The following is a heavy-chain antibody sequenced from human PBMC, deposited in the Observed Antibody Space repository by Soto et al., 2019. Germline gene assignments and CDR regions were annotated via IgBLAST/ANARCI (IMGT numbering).Heavy chain of an antibody. V-gene: IGHV4-34*01. CDR2: VNHSGST. J-gene: IGHJ4*02. Sequence: PSETLSLTCAVYGGSFSGYYWSWIRQPPGKGLEWIGEVNHSGSTNYNPSLKSRVTISVDTSKNQFSLKLSSVTAADTAVYYCARGHLWGYYQLDYWGQGTLVTVSS. CDR1: GGSFSGYY. CDR3: ARGHLWGYYQLDY. D-gene: IGHD1-26*01.